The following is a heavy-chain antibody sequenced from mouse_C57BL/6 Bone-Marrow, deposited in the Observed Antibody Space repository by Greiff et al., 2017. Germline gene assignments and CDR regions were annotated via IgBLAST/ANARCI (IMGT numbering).Heavy chain of an antibody. D-gene: IGHD2-1*01. CDR2: INPSNGGT. J-gene: IGHJ3*01. CDR1: GYTFTSYW. V-gene: IGHV1-53*01. CDR3: ARRNFYYGNYGAWFAY. Sequence: QVQLQQPGTELVKPGASVKLSCKASGYTFTSYWMHWVKQRPGQGLEWIGNINPSNGGTNYNEKFKSKATLTVDKSSSTAYMQLSSLTSEDSAVYYCARRNFYYGNYGAWFAYWGQGTLVTVSA.